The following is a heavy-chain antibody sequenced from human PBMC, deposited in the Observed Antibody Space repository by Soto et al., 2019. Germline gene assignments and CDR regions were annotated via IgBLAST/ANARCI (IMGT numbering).Heavy chain of an antibody. CDR3: AKGGYGDGGVIDY. CDR1: GFTFSTYG. CDR2: ISYDGSNK. D-gene: IGHD4-17*01. Sequence: QVQLVESGGGVVQPGRSLRLSCAASGFTFSTYGMQWVRQAPGKGLEWVAVISYDGSNKYYADSVKGRFTISRDKSKNALYLQMNSLRAEDTAVYYCAKGGYGDGGVIDYWGQGTLVTVSS. J-gene: IGHJ4*02. V-gene: IGHV3-30*18.